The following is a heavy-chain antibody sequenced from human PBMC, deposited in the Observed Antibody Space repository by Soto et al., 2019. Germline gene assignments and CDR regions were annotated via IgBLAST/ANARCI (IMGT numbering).Heavy chain of an antibody. CDR2: IYYSGST. Sequence: PSETLSLTCTVSGGSISSSSYYWGWIRQPPGKGLEWIGSIYYSGSTYYNPSLKSRVTISVDTSKNQFSLKLSSVTAADTAVYYCARHMYYDSSGYYYVMLPALLDIWGQGTTVTGSS. D-gene: IGHD3-22*01. CDR3: ARHMYYDSSGYYYVMLPALLDI. V-gene: IGHV4-39*01. J-gene: IGHJ3*02. CDR1: GGSISSSSYY.